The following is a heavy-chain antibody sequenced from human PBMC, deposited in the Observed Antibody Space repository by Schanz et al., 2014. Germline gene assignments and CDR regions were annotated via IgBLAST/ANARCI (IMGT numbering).Heavy chain of an antibody. CDR1: GFTFSTYW. J-gene: IGHJ4*02. V-gene: IGHV3-7*03. D-gene: IGHD5-12*01. CDR2: IKQDESER. Sequence: DVQLVESGGGLVQPGGSLRLSCAASGFTFSTYWMSWVRQAPGKGLEWVANIKQDESERSYVDSVKGRFTISRDNAKNSLYLQMNSLRSEDTAVYYCARTGYDPSLTHWGQGTLVTVSS. CDR3: ARTGYDPSLTH.